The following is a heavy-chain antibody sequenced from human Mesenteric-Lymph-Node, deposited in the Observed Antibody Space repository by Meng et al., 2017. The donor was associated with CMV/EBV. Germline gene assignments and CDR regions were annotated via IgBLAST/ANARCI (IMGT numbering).Heavy chain of an antibody. CDR3: ARDLPLGTMIVVSNN. V-gene: IGHV3-48*04. D-gene: IGHD3-22*01. Sequence: GGSLRLSCAASGFTFSNYAMHWVRQAPGQGLEWVSYISSSSSTIYYADSVKGRFTISRDNAKNSLYLQMNSLRAEDTAVYHCARDLPLGTMIVVSNNWGQGTLVTVSS. CDR2: ISSSSSTI. CDR1: GFTFSNYA. J-gene: IGHJ4*02.